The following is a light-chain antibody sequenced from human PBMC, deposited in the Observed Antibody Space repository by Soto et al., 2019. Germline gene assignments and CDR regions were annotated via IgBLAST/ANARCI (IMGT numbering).Light chain of an antibody. Sequence: DVQITQSPTSLSASVAARVTITCQASQDISNYLNWYQQKLGKAPKLLIYDASNLETGVPSRFSGSGSGTDFTLTISSLQPDDFATYYCQKYNSYLWTFGQGTKVDI. CDR3: QKYNSYLWT. CDR2: DAS. V-gene: IGKV1-33*01. CDR1: QDISNY. J-gene: IGKJ1*01.